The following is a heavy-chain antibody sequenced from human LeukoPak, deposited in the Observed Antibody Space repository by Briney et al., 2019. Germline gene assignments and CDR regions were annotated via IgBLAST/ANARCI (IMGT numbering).Heavy chain of an antibody. Sequence: ASVKVSCKASGYTFTGYYMHWVRQAPGQGLEWMGWINPNSGETIYAQKFQGRVTMTEDTSTDTAYMELSSLRSEDTAVYYCATSYYDILTGYRPLAYWGQGTLVTVSS. CDR3: ATSYYDILTGYRPLAY. CDR1: GYTFTGYY. V-gene: IGHV1-2*02. D-gene: IGHD3-9*01. J-gene: IGHJ4*02. CDR2: INPNSGET.